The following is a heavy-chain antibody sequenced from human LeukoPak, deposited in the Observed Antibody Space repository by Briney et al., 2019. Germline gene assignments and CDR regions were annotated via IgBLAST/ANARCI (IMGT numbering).Heavy chain of an antibody. D-gene: IGHD4-11*01. CDR3: AKDLHRDYGDY. V-gene: IGHV3-30*18. CDR2: ISHDGSNK. Sequence: PGGSLRLSCAASGFTFSSYAMHWVRQAPGKGLEWVAVISHDGSNKYYADSVKGRFTISRDNSKNTLYLQMNSLRAEDTAVFYCAKDLHRDYGDYWGQGTLVTVSS. J-gene: IGHJ4*02. CDR1: GFTFSSYA.